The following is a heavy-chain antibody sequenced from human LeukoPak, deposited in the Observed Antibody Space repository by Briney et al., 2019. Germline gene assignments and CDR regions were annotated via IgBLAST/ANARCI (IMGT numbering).Heavy chain of an antibody. Sequence: GGSLRLSCAASGFTFSRNAMNWVRQAPGKGLEWVSAISGSGGSTYYADSVKGRFTISRDNSKNTLYLQMNSLRAEDTAVYYCAKLLAAAGAFDYWGQGTLVTVSS. CDR1: GFTFSRNA. D-gene: IGHD6-13*01. V-gene: IGHV3-23*01. CDR2: ISGSGGST. J-gene: IGHJ4*02. CDR3: AKLLAAAGAFDY.